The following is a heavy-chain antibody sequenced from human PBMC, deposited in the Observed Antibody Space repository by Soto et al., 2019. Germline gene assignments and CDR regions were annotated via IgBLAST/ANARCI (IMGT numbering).Heavy chain of an antibody. Sequence: SETLSLTCAVSGGSISSGGYSWSWIRQAPGKGLEWIGYIYHSGSTYYNPSLKSRVTISVDRSKNQISLKLSSVTAADTAVYFCARMWNTNLVPGLFCYIDLWSRDTLVTVSS. V-gene: IGHV4-30-2*01. D-gene: IGHD1-1*01. CDR2: IYHSGST. CDR1: GGSISSGGYS. CDR3: ARMWNTNLVPGLFCYIDL. J-gene: IGHJ2*01.